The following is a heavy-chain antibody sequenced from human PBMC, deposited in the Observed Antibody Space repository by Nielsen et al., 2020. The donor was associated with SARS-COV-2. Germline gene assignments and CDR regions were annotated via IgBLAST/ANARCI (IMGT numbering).Heavy chain of an antibody. V-gene: IGHV1-69*04. CDR2: IIPFLGVA. Sequence: SVKVSCKASGGTFSNYAINWVRQAPGQGLEWMGRIIPFLGVANYAQKFQVRVTITADKSTSTAYMELSSLRSEDTAVYYCAMAGIIAARFFTMDWGQGTLVTVSS. CDR3: AMAGIIAARFFTMD. J-gene: IGHJ4*02. CDR1: GGTFSNYA. D-gene: IGHD6-6*01.